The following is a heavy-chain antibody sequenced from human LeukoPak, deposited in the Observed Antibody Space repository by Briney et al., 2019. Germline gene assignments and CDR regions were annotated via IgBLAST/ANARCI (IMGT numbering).Heavy chain of an antibody. D-gene: IGHD3-3*01. CDR1: GYTFTSYG. Sequence: EASVKVSCTASGYTFTSYGISWVRQAPGQGLEWMGWISAYNGNTNYAQKLQGRVTTTTDTSTSTAYMELRSLRSDDTAVYYCARGVYDFWSGYYTGSGAFDPWGQETLVTVSS. CDR3: ARGVYDFWSGYYTGSGAFDP. J-gene: IGHJ5*02. V-gene: IGHV1-18*01. CDR2: ISAYNGNT.